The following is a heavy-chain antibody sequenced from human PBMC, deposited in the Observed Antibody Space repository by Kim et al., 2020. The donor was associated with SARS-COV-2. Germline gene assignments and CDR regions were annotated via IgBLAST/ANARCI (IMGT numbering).Heavy chain of an antibody. CDR2: INTNTGNP. V-gene: IGHV7-4-1*02. J-gene: IGHJ4*02. CDR3: ARGDGSAITIFGVVIIPTTNADY. D-gene: IGHD3-3*01. Sequence: ASVKVSCKASGYTFTSYAMNWVRQAPGQGLEWMGWINTNTGNPTYAQGFTGRFVFSLDTSVSTAYLQISSLKAEDTAVYYCARGDGSAITIFGVVIIPTTNADYWGQGTLVTVSS. CDR1: GYTFTSYA.